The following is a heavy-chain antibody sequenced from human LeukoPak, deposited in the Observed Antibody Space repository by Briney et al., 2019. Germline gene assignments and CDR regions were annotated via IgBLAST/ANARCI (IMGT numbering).Heavy chain of an antibody. CDR1: GFTVSSNY. CDR2: IYSGGST. D-gene: IGHD5-18*01. J-gene: IGHJ5*02. V-gene: IGHV3-66*01. CDR3: ARVEEYSYGSRWFDP. Sequence: PGGSLRLSCAASGFTVSSNYMSWVRQAPGKGLEWVSVIYSGGSTYYADSVKGRFTISRDNSKNTLYLQMNSLRAEDTAVYYCARVEEYSYGSRWFDPWGQGTLVTVSS.